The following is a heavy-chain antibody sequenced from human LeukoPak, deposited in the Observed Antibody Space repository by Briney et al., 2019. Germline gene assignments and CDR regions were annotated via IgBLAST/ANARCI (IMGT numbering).Heavy chain of an antibody. CDR2: IGTAGDT. V-gene: IGHV3-13*01. CDR3: ARGYGSGSYYNLDY. D-gene: IGHD3-10*01. CDR1: GFTFSSYD. Sequence: PGGSLRLSCAASGFTFSSYDMHWVRHATGKGLEWVSAIGTAGDTYYPGSVKGRFTISRENAKNSLYLQMNSLRAGDTAVYYCARGYGSGSYYNLDYWGQGTLVTVSS. J-gene: IGHJ4*02.